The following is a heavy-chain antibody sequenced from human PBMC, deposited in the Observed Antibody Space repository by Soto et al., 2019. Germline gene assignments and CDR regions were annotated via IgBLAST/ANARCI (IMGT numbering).Heavy chain of an antibody. Sequence: EVQLVESGGGLVQPGGSLRLSCAASGFTFSSYWMSWVRQAPGKGLEWVANIKQDGSEKYYVDSVKGRFTISRDNAKNSLYLQMNSLRADDTAVYCCAGGGGDGLDQLLIYYYYGMDVWGQGTTVTVSS. V-gene: IGHV3-7*01. J-gene: IGHJ6*02. D-gene: IGHD2-2*01. CDR3: AGGGGDGLDQLLIYYYYGMDV. CDR2: IKQDGSEK. CDR1: GFTFSSYW.